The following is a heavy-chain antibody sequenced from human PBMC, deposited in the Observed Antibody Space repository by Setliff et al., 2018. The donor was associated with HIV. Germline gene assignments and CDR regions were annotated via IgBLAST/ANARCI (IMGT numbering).Heavy chain of an antibody. D-gene: IGHD3-10*01. V-gene: IGHV4-38-2*02. CDR1: GGSISTGHY. Sequence: SETLSLTCNVSGGSISTGHYWGWVRQSPGKGLEWIGSVYHSGSTYYAASLKSRVTISVDTSKNQFSLKLTSVTAADTAVYYCARQPPLSALQVWFGDYWGQGILVTVS. CDR2: VYHSGST. J-gene: IGHJ4*02. CDR3: ARQPPLSALQVWFGDY.